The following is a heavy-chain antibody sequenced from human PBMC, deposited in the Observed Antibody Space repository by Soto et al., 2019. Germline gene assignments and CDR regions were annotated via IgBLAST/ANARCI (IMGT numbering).Heavy chain of an antibody. CDR3: ARVVPGAEAWFGP. CDR1: GYTFSNYV. V-gene: IGHV1-18*01. CDR2: ISLYSDGT. J-gene: IGHJ5*02. Sequence: ASVTVSSTTPGYTFSNYVITCVRQAPGQPLGWLGWISLYSDGTNYAQKFQGRVSMTTDTSTTTAYMDLRSLRSDDTAVYYCARVVPGAEAWFGPWGQGTLVTVSS. D-gene: IGHD2-2*01.